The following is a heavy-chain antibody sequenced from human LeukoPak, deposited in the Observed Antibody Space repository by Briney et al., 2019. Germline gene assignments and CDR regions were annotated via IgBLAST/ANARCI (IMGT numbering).Heavy chain of an antibody. J-gene: IGHJ4*02. V-gene: IGHV4-59*01. CDR3: SGVIITPYYFDY. Sequence: SDTLSLTCTVSGDSISSYYWGWIRQPPGKGLEWIGYVYYSGSTNYNPSLKSRVTISVDTSKNQLSLKLSSVTAADTAVYYCSGVIITPYYFDYWGQGILVTVSS. CDR2: VYYSGST. D-gene: IGHD3-3*01. CDR1: GDSISSYY.